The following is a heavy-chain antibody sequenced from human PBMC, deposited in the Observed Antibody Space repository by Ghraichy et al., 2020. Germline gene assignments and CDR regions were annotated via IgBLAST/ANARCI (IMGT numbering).Heavy chain of an antibody. CDR1: GFTFSNYA. D-gene: IGHD3-22*01. V-gene: IGHV3-30*04. CDR3: ARDGRYYDTTWQFYYYYNIDV. Sequence: GGSLRLSCAASGFTFSNYAMHWVRQAPGKGLEWVAVISYDGRNKYYADSVKGRFSISRDNSKNTLSLQMNSLRSEDTAVYYCARDGRYYDTTWQFYYYYNIDVCGQVTTVAVSS. J-gene: IGHJ6*02. CDR2: ISYDGRNK.